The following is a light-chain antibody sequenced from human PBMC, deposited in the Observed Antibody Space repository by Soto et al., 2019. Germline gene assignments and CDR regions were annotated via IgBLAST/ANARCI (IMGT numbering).Light chain of an antibody. CDR2: DVS. CDR1: TGALGGYNY. CDR3: SSYTSSSTLGFV. J-gene: IGLJ1*01. Sequence: QSALTQPASVSGPLGQWSPFSAPGPTGALGGYNYVSWYQQHPGKAPKLMIYDVSNRPSGVSNRFSGSKSGNTASLTISGLQAEDEADYYCSSYTSSSTLGFVFGTGTKLTVL. V-gene: IGLV2-14*01.